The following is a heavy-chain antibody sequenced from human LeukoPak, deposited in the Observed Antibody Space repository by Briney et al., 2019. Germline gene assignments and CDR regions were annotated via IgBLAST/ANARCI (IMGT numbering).Heavy chain of an antibody. CDR1: GFTFSSIA. V-gene: IGHV3-23*01. CDR3: ARDLSPVVRASPMGY. Sequence: GGSLRLSCAASGFTFSSIAMTWVRQAPGKGLEWVSTIRSNGETTYNADSVKGRFTISSDTSKNTLYLQMNSLRAEDTAVYYCARDLSPVVRASPMGYWGQGTPVTVSS. CDR2: IRSNGETT. D-gene: IGHD3-10*01. J-gene: IGHJ4*02.